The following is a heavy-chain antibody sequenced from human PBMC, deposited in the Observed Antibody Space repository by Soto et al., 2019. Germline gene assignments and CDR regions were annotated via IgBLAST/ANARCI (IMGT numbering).Heavy chain of an antibody. CDR2: ISYDGSNK. CDR1: GFTFSSYA. V-gene: IGHV3-30-3*01. D-gene: IGHD2-15*01. Sequence: QVQLVESGGGVVQPGRSLRLYYAASGFTFSSYAMHWVRQAPGKGLEWVAVISYDGSNKYYADSVKGRFTISRDNSKNTLYLQMNSLRAEDTAVYYCARVLTRVVAATPGYWGQGTLVTVSS. CDR3: ARVLTRVVAATPGY. J-gene: IGHJ4*02.